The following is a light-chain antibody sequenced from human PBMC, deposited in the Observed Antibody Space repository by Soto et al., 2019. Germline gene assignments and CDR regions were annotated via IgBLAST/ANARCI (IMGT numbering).Light chain of an antibody. CDR2: GAS. J-gene: IGKJ2*02. CDR3: QQSYQTPGT. CDR1: QNITRY. Sequence: DLQMTQSPSSLSASVGDRVIITCWASQNITRYLSWYQQKPGRSPNLLIYGASNLRTGVPSRFTGSGSGTDFTLTISRVQPEDFATYYCQQSYQTPGTFGQGTRLEIK. V-gene: IGKV1-39*01.